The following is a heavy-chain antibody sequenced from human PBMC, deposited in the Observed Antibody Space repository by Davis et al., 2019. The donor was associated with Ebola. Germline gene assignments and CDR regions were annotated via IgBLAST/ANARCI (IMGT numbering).Heavy chain of an antibody. CDR1: GFTFSDYY. V-gene: IGHV4-34*01. CDR2: INHSGST. Sequence: ESLKISCAASGFTFSDYYMSWIRQPPGKGLEWIGEINHSGSTNYNPSPKSRVTISVDTSKNQFSLKLSSVTAADTAVYYCARLMTTVNYYYGMDVWGQGTTVTVSS. CDR3: ARLMTTVNYYYGMDV. J-gene: IGHJ6*02. D-gene: IGHD4-17*01.